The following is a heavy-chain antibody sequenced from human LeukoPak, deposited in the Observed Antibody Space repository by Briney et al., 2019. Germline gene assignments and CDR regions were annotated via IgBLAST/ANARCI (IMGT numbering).Heavy chain of an antibody. CDR2: MNADGRSR. Sequence: GGSLRLSCAASGFTFDRYWMHWVRQGPEKGLLWASRMNADGRSRTYADSVRGRFTISRDNAKNTLYLEMNSLRVEDTAVYYCARELEAAGTWGIDHWGQGTLVTVSS. D-gene: IGHD6-13*01. V-gene: IGHV3-74*01. J-gene: IGHJ4*02. CDR3: ARELEAAGTWGIDH. CDR1: GFTFDRYW.